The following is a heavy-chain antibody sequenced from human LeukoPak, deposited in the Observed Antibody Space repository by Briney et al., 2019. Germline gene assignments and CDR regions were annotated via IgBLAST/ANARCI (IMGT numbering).Heavy chain of an antibody. J-gene: IGHJ6*02. Sequence: GRSLRLSCAASGFSFSSYVMHWVRQAPGKGLEWVSVISYDGSNKYYADSVKGRFTISRDNSKNTLYLQMNSLRAEDTAVYYCANSRVAAAGWRGYYYYGMDVWAKGPRSPSP. CDR2: ISYDGSNK. D-gene: IGHD6-13*01. CDR3: ANSRVAAAGWRGYYYYGMDV. V-gene: IGHV3-30*18. CDR1: GFSFSSYV.